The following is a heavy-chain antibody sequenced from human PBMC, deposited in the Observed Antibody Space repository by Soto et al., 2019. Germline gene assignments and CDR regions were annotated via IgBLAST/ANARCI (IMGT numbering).Heavy chain of an antibody. V-gene: IGHV2-5*02. CDR1: GFSLTTAGVG. J-gene: IGHJ4*02. Sequence: QINLKESGPTLVNPTQTLTLTCSFSGFSLTTAGVGVGWVRQSPGEALEWLALINWDDDERYSPSLKTRLTITKDTSKNQVVLKMTNMAPVDTATYYCAHSRNLITEDAQVGDFDYWGQGTLVTVSS. CDR2: INWDDDE. D-gene: IGHD3-10*01. CDR3: AHSRNLITEDAQVGDFDY.